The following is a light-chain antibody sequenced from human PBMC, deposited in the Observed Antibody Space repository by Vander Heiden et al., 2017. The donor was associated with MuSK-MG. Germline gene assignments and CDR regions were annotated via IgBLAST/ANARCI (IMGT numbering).Light chain of an antibody. V-gene: IGKV3-20*01. J-gene: IGKJ1*01. CDR2: GAS. CDR1: QSVSSSS. CDR3: QQDGTSPRT. Sequence: EIVLTQSPGTLSLSPGERATLSCRASQSVSSSSLAWYQQKPGQAPRLLIYGASSRATGIPDRFSGSGSGTDFTLTISRLEPEYFAVYYCQQDGTSPRTFGQGTKVEIK.